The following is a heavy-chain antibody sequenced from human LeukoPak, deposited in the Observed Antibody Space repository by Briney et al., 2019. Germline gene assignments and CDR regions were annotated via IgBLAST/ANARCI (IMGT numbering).Heavy chain of an antibody. CDR3: ARDIVPGHFDY. Sequence: SETLSLTCAVSGYSISSGHYWGWTRQPPGKELEWIGSIDHSGTTYYNPSLKSRVSISVDMSKNQFSLNLSSVTAADTAVYYCARDIVPGHFDYWGQGTLVTVSS. V-gene: IGHV4-38-2*02. CDR2: IDHSGTT. J-gene: IGHJ4*02. CDR1: GYSISSGHY. D-gene: IGHD3-16*02.